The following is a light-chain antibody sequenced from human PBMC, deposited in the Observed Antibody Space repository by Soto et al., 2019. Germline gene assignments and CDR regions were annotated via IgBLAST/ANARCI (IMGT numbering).Light chain of an antibody. CDR1: SRDVGGYNY. V-gene: IGLV2-14*03. J-gene: IGLJ1*01. Sequence: QSVLTQPASVSGSPGQAVAISCTGTSRDVGGYNYVSWYQQHPGKAPKLIIYDVSDRPSGISNRFSGSKSGTTASLTISGLQADDEADYYCSSYISRYTRVFGTGTKVTV. CDR3: SSYISRYTRV. CDR2: DVS.